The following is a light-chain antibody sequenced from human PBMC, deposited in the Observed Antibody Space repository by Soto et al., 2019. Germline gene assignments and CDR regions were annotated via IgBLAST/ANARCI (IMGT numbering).Light chain of an antibody. CDR3: QQYLCDPIT. V-gene: IGKV4-1*01. J-gene: IGKJ5*01. Sequence: DFVMTQSPDSLTVSLGERATINCRSSQSVLSNSDNKNYLAWFQQKPGQPPKLLFYWASTRESGVPDRFSGSGSATDFTLTISSLQAEDVAVYYCQQYLCDPITFGQGTRLEIK. CDR2: WAS. CDR1: QSVLSNSDNKNY.